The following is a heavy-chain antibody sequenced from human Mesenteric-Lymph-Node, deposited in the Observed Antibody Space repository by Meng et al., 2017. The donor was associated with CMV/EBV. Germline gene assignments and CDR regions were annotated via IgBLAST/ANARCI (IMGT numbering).Heavy chain of an antibody. CDR3: ARVLWDYWYFDL. Sequence: VSGGSVTSGSYYWSWIRQPPGKGLEWMGFIYYSGNTNYNPSLESRLTISIDTSKKQFSLKLSSVTAADTAVYYCARVLWDYWYFDLWGRGTLVTVSS. CDR1: GGSVTSGSYY. D-gene: IGHD1-26*01. V-gene: IGHV4-61*01. J-gene: IGHJ2*01. CDR2: IYYSGNT.